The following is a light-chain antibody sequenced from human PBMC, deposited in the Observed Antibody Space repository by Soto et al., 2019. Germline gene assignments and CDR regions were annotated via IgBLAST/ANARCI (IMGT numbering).Light chain of an antibody. V-gene: IGKV2-28*01. CDR1: QSLLHSNGYNC. J-gene: IGKJ4*01. CDR3: VQTLQAPLT. Sequence: DIVMTQSPLTLPVPPGEPASISCRSSQSLLHSNGYNCLDWYLQKPGQSPQLLIYFGSNRASGVPDGFSGSGSGTDFTLKISRVEAEDVGLYYCVQTLQAPLTFGGGTKVEIK. CDR2: FGS.